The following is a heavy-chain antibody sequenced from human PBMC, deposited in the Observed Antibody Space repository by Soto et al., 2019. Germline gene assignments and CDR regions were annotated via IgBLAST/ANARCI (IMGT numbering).Heavy chain of an antibody. CDR1: DNTFTHYG. Sequence: QVRLVQSGSEVKKLGASVKVSCKSSDNTFTHYGINWVRRAPGQGLEWMGWISGYNGNTKYAQKFQDRVTMSADTSTRTAYMEMRSLTSDDTAVYFCAATGGHYFGLDMWGQGTTVTVSS. J-gene: IGHJ6*02. CDR3: AATGGHYFGLDM. CDR2: ISGYNGNT. D-gene: IGHD2-8*02. V-gene: IGHV1-18*01.